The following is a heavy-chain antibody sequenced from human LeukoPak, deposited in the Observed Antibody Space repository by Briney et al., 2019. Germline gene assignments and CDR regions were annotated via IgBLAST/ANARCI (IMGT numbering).Heavy chain of an antibody. J-gene: IGHJ5*02. Sequence: PSETLSLTCAVYGGSFSGYYWSWIRQPPGKGLEWIGEINHSGSTNYNPSLKSRVTISVDTSKNQFSLKLSSVTAADTAMYYCARARIQNWFDPWGQGTLVTVSS. CDR3: ARARIQNWFDP. CDR1: GGSFSGYY. CDR2: INHSGST. V-gene: IGHV4-34*01.